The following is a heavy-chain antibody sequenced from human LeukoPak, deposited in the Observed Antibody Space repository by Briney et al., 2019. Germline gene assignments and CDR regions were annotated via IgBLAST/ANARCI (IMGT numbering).Heavy chain of an antibody. D-gene: IGHD4-17*01. V-gene: IGHV4-39*07. CDR3: ARAPGTTFDY. CDR2: IFYSGST. Sequence: SETLSLTCTVSSGSISTSNYYWGWVRQPPGKALEWIGNIFYSGSTYYSPSLKSRVTISLDTSRNQFSLKLTSVTAADTAVYYCARAPGTTFDYWGHGNMVTVSS. CDR1: SGSISTSNYY. J-gene: IGHJ4*01.